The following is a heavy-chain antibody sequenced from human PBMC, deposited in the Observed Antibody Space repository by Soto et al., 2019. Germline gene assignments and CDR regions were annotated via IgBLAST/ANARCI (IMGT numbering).Heavy chain of an antibody. CDR1: GFSFSSYA. CDR3: ATVESPGITLIVVGAPTVIDLPNPLQAFP. CDR2: ISYDGSNK. V-gene: IGHV3-30-3*01. D-gene: IGHD3-22*01. Sequence: GGSLRLSCAASGFSFSSYAMHWVRQAPGKGLEWVAVISYDGSNKYYADSVKGRFTISRDNSKNTMYLQMTSLRAEDTAVYYYATVESPGITLIVVGAPTVIDLPNPLQAFPW. J-gene: IGHJ5*02.